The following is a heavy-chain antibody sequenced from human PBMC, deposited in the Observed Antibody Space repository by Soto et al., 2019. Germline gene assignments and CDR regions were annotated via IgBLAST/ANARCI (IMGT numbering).Heavy chain of an antibody. CDR1: GFSLSSSGVG. Sequence: QITLKESGPPRVKPTQTLTLACTFSGFSLSSSGVGVGWIRQPPGKALEPLALIYWDDDKRYSPSLKSRLTITKDTSKHQVVLTLTNIDPVDTATYYCAHRAGLQGNWDGGYFDFWGQGALVTVSS. CDR2: IYWDDDK. J-gene: IGHJ4*02. CDR3: AHRAGLQGNWDGGYFDF. D-gene: IGHD1-1*01. V-gene: IGHV2-5*02.